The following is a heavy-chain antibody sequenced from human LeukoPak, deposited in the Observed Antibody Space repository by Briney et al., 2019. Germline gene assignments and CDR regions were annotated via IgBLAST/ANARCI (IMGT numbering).Heavy chain of an antibody. CDR3: AARGYSYSAHDY. CDR1: GFTFSSYE. J-gene: IGHJ4*02. V-gene: IGHV3-48*03. D-gene: IGHD5-18*01. CDR2: ISSSGSTI. Sequence: GGSLRLSCAASGFTFSSYEMNWVRQAPGKGLEWVSYISSSGSTIYYADSVKGRFTISRDNAKNSLYLQMNSLRAEDTAIYYCAARGYSYSAHDYWGQGTLVTVSS.